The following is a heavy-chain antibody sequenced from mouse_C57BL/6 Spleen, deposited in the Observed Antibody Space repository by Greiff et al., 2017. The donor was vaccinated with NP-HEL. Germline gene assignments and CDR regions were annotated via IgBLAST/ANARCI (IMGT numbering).Heavy chain of an antibody. D-gene: IGHD1-1*01. Sequence: EVQVVESGGGLVKPGGSLKLSCAASGFTFSDYGMHWVRQAPEKGLEWVAYISSGSSTIYYADTVKGRFTISRDNAKNTLFLQMTSLRSEDTAMYYCARETTVVPYYFDYWGQGTTLTVSS. CDR1: GFTFSDYG. J-gene: IGHJ2*01. CDR3: ARETTVVPYYFDY. V-gene: IGHV5-17*01. CDR2: ISSGSSTI.